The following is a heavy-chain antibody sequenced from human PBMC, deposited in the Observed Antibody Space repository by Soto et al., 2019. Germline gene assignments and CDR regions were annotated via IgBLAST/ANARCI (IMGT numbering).Heavy chain of an antibody. J-gene: IGHJ4*02. D-gene: IGHD2-15*01. V-gene: IGHV4-30-4*01. CDR1: GGCISSGDYY. Sequence: SQTLSLTGTVSGGCISSGDYYWSSIRQPPGKGLEWIGYIYYSGSTYYNPSLKSRVTISVDTSKNQFSLKLSSVTAADTAVYCCARDLLRYCRGGSCYPGWGQGTLVTVSS. CDR3: ARDLLRYCRGGSCYPG. CDR2: IYYSGST.